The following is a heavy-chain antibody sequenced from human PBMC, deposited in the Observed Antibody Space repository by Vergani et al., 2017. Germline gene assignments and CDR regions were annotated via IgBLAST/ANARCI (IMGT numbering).Heavy chain of an antibody. CDR1: GYTFTSYY. J-gene: IGHJ6*02. V-gene: IGHV1-46*01. D-gene: IGHD3-10*01. Sequence: QVQLVQSGAEVKKPGASVKVSCKASGYTFTSYYMHWVRQAPGQGLEWMGIINPSGGSTSYAQKFQGRVTMTRDTSTSTVYMELSSLRSEDTAVYYCARDSGVTMVRGVTPYGMDVWGQGTTVTVSS. CDR2: INPSGGST. CDR3: ARDSGVTMVRGVTPYGMDV.